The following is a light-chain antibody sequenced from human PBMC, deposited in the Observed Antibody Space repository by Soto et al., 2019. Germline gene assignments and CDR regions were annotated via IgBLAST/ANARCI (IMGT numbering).Light chain of an antibody. V-gene: IGKV3-11*01. J-gene: IGKJ5*01. CDR3: QQRNTWLPIT. CDR1: QSVSSY. Sequence: ERELAQSPATVSLSPGRRATLSCRASQSVSSYLAWYQQKPGQAPRLLIYDASNRATGIPARFSGSGSGTDFTLTISSLEPEAFPLYYCQQRNTWLPITFGVGPRL. CDR2: DAS.